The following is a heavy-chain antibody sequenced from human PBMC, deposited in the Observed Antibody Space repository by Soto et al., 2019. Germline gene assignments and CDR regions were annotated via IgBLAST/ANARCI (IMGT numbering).Heavy chain of an antibody. CDR3: SRQGFGALHGLVSG. V-gene: IGHV4-34*03. Sequence: SETLSLTCAIYGGSFSGYYWSWLRQPPGKGLEWIGEINHSGSTNYNPSLKSRVTISADTSKNQFSLKVSSVTATDTGVYYCSRQGFGALHGLVSGWAKGSTVTVSS. CDR2: INHSGST. D-gene: IGHD3-10*01. J-gene: IGHJ6*04. CDR1: GGSFSGYY.